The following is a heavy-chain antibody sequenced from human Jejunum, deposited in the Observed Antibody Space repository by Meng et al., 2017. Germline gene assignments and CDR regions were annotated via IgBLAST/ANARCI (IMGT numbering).Heavy chain of an antibody. CDR2: IGRGGDT. CDR1: GFTFRSYD. J-gene: IGHJ2*01. Sequence: GESLKISCEASGFTFRSYDFHWVRQAPGKGLEWVSAIGRGGDTYYPGSVKGRFTVSKENAKNSVYLQMNSLTAGDTAVYYCARESLDTVSCGWDDWYLDLWGRGTLVTVSS. V-gene: IGHV3-13*01. CDR3: ARESLDTVSCGWDDWYLDL. D-gene: IGHD6-19*01.